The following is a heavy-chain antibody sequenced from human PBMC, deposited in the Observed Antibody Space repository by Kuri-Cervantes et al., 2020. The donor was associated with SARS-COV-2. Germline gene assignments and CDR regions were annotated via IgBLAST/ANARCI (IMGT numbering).Heavy chain of an antibody. CDR3: ARQMMSSITIFGVVITRNWFDP. Sequence: GSLRLSCTVSGGSISSSSYYWGWIRQPPGKGLEWVGSIYYSGSTYYNPSLKSRVTISVDTSKNQFSLKLSSVTAADTAVYYCARQMMSSITIFGVVITRNWFDPWGQGTLVTVSS. CDR2: IYYSGST. J-gene: IGHJ5*02. V-gene: IGHV4-39*01. D-gene: IGHD3-3*01. CDR1: GGSISSSSYY.